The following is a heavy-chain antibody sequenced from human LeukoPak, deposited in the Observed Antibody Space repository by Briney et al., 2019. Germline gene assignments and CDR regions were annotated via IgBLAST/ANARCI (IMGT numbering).Heavy chain of an antibody. CDR1: GGSISTYY. CDR2: IHYSGST. J-gene: IGHJ3*02. Sequence: SETLSLTCTVSGGSISTYYWSWIRQPPGKGLEWIGYIHYSGSTSYNPSLKSRITISVDTSKNQLSLILNSVTAADTAVYYCAREYSAFEIWGQGTTVTVSS. D-gene: IGHD1-1*01. V-gene: IGHV4-59*01. CDR3: AREYSAFEI.